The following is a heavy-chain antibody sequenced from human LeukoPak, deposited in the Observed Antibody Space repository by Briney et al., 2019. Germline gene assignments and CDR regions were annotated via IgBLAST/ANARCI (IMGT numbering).Heavy chain of an antibody. CDR2: MNPNSGNT. Sequence: ASVKVSCKASGYTFTGYYMHWVRQATGQGLEWMGWMNPNSGNTGYAQKFQGRVTITRNTSISTAYMELSSLRSEDTAVYYCARGRPYSSGLTFFDYWGQGTLVTASS. J-gene: IGHJ4*02. CDR3: ARGRPYSSGLTFFDY. V-gene: IGHV1-8*03. CDR1: GYTFTGYY. D-gene: IGHD6-19*01.